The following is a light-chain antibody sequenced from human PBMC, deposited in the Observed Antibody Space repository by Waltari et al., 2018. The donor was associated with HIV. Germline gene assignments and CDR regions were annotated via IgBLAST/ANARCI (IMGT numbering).Light chain of an antibody. J-gene: IGLJ3*02. CDR1: SSNIGTNY. CDR2: RNN. CDR3: AAWDDSLSGWV. Sequence: QSVLTQPPSASGTPGQRVTISCSGSSSNIGTNYVYWYHQLPGTAPKILIYRNNPRPSGVPDRFSGSKSGTSASLAISGLRSEDEADYYCAAWDDSLSGWVFGGGTKLTVL. V-gene: IGLV1-47*01.